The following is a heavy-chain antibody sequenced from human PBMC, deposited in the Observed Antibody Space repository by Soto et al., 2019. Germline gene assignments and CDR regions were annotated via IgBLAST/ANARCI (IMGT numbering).Heavy chain of an antibody. CDR2: IWYDGSNK. V-gene: IGHV3-33*01. J-gene: IGHJ3*02. CDR3: ARDQESLTTQRGSYPRRSAFDI. Sequence: GGSLRLSCAASGFTFSSYGMHWVRQAPGKGLEWVAVIWYDGSNKYYADSVKGRFTISRDNSKNTLYLQMNSLRAEDTAVYYCARDQESLTTQRGSYPRRSAFDIWGQGTMVTVSS. CDR1: GFTFSSYG. D-gene: IGHD1-26*01.